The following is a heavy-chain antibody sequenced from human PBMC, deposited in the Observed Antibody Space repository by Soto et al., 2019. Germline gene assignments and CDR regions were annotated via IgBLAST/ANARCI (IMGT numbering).Heavy chain of an antibody. V-gene: IGHV1-69*01. Sequence: QVQLVQSGAEVKKPGSSVKVSCKASGGTFSSYAISWVRQAPGQGLVWMGGIIPIFGTADYAQKFQGRVTITADESASTAYMERSSLQSEDTAVYYCARGGYSSSWRQNWYFDLWGRGTLVTGS. CDR2: IIPIFGTA. D-gene: IGHD6-13*01. CDR1: GGTFSSYA. J-gene: IGHJ2*01. CDR3: ARGGYSSSWRQNWYFDL.